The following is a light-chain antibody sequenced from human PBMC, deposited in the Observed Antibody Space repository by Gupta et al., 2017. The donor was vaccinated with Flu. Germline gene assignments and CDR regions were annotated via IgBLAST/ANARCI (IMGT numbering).Light chain of an antibody. J-gene: IGLJ1*01. Sequence: SAELTHSPSASVSPGQTARITCSGEALSRKYVYWYQQKSGQAPVLVIYEDNKRPSGIPERFSGSNSGTRATLTISGAQVDDEADYYCYSTDNSGYQSVFGSGTKVTVL. CDR1: ALSRKY. CDR3: YSTDNSGYQSV. V-gene: IGLV3-10*01. CDR2: EDN.